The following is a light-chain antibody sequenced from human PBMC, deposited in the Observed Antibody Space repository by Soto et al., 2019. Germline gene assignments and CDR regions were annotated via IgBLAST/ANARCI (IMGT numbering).Light chain of an antibody. CDR1: QNIYSN. J-gene: IGKJ4*02. CDR3: LQYHNLWA. CDR2: RAS. V-gene: IGKV3-15*01. Sequence: IVMTQSPATLSVSPGERATLSCRASQNIYSNIAWYQQRPGQAPRLLIYRASTRAPGVPARFSGSGSGTELTLTISSLQSEDFAVYSCLQYHNLWAFGRGTQLEIK.